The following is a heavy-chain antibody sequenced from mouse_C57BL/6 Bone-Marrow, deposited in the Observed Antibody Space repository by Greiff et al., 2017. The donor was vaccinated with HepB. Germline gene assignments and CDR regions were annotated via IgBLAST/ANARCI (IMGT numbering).Heavy chain of an antibody. J-gene: IGHJ2*01. D-gene: IGHD4-1*01. CDR3: ARDWDGY. CDR1: GYSFTGYY. CDR2: INPSTGGT. V-gene: IGHV1-42*01. Sequence: VQLKQSGPELVKPGASVKISCKASGYSFTGYYMNWVKQSPEKSLEWIGEINPSTGGTTYNQKFKAKATLTVDKSSSTAYMQLKSLTSEDSAVYTCARDWDGYWGQGTTLTVSS.